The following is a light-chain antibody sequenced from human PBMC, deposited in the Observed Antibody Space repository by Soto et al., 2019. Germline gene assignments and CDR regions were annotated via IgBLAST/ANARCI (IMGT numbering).Light chain of an antibody. CDR2: GAS. V-gene: IGKV3-20*01. J-gene: IGKJ5*01. CDR3: QKYSRSPPIN. Sequence: ELVLPPSPGTMSLSPVEMAQISFISLQSVDSTYLAWYQQKPAQAPRLIIYGASSRATGIPDRFSGSGSGTDFTLTIKRLEPEDFAVYYCQKYSRSPPINFGKGTRLEIK. CDR1: QSVDSTY.